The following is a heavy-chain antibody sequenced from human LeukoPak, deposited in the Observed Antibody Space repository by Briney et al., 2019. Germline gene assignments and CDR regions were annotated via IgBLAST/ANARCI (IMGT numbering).Heavy chain of an antibody. CDR3: ARVPRFGQRPHTNWFDP. J-gene: IGHJ5*02. V-gene: IGHV4-30-4*08. D-gene: IGHD3-10*01. Sequence: SQTLSLTWTVSGGSISSGDYYWSWIRQPPGKGLEWIGYIYYSGSTYYNPSLKSRVTISVDTSKNQFSLKLSSVTAADTAVYYCARVPRFGQRPHTNWFDPWGQGTLVTVSS. CDR1: GGSISSGDYY. CDR2: IYYSGST.